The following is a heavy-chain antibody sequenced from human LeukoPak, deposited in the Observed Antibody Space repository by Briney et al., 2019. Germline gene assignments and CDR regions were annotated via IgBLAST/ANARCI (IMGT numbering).Heavy chain of an antibody. CDR1: GYTFTSYH. Sequence: ASVKVSCKASGYTFTSYHISWVRQAPGQGLEWMGWITTYNGNTNYIQKLQGRVTMTTDTSTSTAYMELRSLRSDDTAVYYCARGPYYDSWSGAGYWGQGTLVTVSS. J-gene: IGHJ4*02. D-gene: IGHD3-3*01. V-gene: IGHV1-18*01. CDR2: ITTYNGNT. CDR3: ARGPYYDSWSGAGY.